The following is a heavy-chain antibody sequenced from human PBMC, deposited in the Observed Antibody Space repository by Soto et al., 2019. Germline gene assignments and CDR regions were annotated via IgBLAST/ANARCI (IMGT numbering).Heavy chain of an antibody. CDR3: ARSQGSSTSLEIYYYYYYGMDV. J-gene: IGHJ6*02. CDR2: IIPITGTA. Sequence: QMQLVQSGAEVKKPGSSVKVSCKASGGTFGSYAISWVRQAPGQGPEWMGGIIPITGTANYAQKFQGRVTITADESTSTASMQLSSLRSEDTAVYYCARSQGSSTSLEIYYYYYYGMDVWGQGTTVTVSS. V-gene: IGHV1-69*01. D-gene: IGHD2-2*01. CDR1: GGTFGSYA.